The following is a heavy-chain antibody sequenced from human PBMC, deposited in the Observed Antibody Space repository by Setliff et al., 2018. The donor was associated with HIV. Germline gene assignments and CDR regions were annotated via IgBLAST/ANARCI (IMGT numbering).Heavy chain of an antibody. D-gene: IGHD6-19*01. CDR2: VYSSGST. J-gene: IGHJ3*02. CDR3: ASGQWLEHAFDI. V-gene: IGHV4-39*01. CDR1: GGSIGIRSYF. Sequence: SETLSLTCTVSGGSIGIRSYFWGWIRQPPGKGLEWIGSVYSSGSTYYNPSIKSRVTVSVDTSKDQFSLRLSSVTVADTAVYYCASGQWLEHAFDIWGQGTVVTVSS.